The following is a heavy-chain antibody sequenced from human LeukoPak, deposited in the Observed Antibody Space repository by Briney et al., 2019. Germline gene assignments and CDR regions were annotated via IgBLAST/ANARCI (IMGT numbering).Heavy chain of an antibody. V-gene: IGHV1-2*02. Sequence: GASVKVSCKTSGYTFVGYYIHWVRQAPGQGLEWVGWINPNTGGTDYAQKFQGRVTMTRDTSISTAYMELSRLESDDTAMYYCAKDVGPDTFDIWGQGTMVTVPS. CDR1: GYTFVGYY. CDR2: INPNTGGT. D-gene: IGHD1-26*01. J-gene: IGHJ3*02. CDR3: AKDVGPDTFDI.